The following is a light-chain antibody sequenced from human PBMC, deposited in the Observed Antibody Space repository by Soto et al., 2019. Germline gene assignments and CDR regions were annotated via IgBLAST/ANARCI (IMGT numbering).Light chain of an antibody. CDR2: DVT. V-gene: IGLV2-11*01. Sequence: ALTQPRSVSGSPGQSVTISCTGTSSDVGGYNYVSWYQQHPGKAPKLMIYDVTERPSGVPDRFSGSKSGNTASLTISGLQAEDEADYYCCSYAGSYTVVFGGGTKLTVL. CDR3: CSYAGSYTVV. J-gene: IGLJ2*01. CDR1: SSDVGGYNY.